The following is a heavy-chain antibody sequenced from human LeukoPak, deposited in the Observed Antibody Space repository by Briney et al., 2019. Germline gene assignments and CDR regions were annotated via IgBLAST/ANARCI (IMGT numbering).Heavy chain of an antibody. CDR3: ARGLFDYDILTGYPPPDAFDI. V-gene: IGHV4-34*01. CDR1: GGSFSGYY. Sequence: SETLSLTCAVYGGSFSGYYWSWIRQPPGKGLEWIGEINHSGGTNYNPSLKSRVTISVDTSKNQISLKLSSVTAADTAVYYCARGLFDYDILTGYPPPDAFDIWGQGTMVTVSS. CDR2: INHSGGT. J-gene: IGHJ3*02. D-gene: IGHD3-9*01.